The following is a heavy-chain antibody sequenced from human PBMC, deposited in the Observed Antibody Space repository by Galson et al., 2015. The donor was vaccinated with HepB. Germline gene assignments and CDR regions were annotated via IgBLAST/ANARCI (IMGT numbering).Heavy chain of an antibody. CDR2: ISYDGSNK. D-gene: IGHD2-15*01. J-gene: IGHJ3*02. V-gene: IGHV3-30*18. CDR3: AKDGYGYCSGGSCYSDGAFDI. CDR1: GFTFSSYG. Sequence: SLRLSCAASGFTFSSYGMHWVRQAPGKGLEWVAVISYDGSNKYYADSVKGRFTISRDNSKNTLYLQMNSLRAEDTAVYYCAKDGYGYCSGGSCYSDGAFDIWGQGTMVTVSS.